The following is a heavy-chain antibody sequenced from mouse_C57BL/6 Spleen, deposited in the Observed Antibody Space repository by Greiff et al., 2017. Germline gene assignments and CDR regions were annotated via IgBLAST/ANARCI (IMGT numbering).Heavy chain of an antibody. CDR3: AKGVGFDY. CDR1: GSSITSGYY. D-gene: IGHD1-1*02. J-gene: IGHJ2*01. Sequence: ESGPGLVKPSQSLSLTCSVTGSSITSGYYWNWIRQFPGNKLEWMGYISYDGSNNYNPSLQNRISITRDTSKNQFFLKLNSVTTEDTATYYCAKGVGFDYWGQGTTLTVSS. V-gene: IGHV3-6*01. CDR2: ISYDGSN.